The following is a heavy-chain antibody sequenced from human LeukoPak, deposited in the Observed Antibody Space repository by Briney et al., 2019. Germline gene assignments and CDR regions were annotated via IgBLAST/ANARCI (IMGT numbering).Heavy chain of an antibody. CDR2: INQDGSKK. Sequence: PGGSLRLSCGASGFIFSDYWMSWVRQAPGKGLEWVANINQDGSKKRYADSMKGRFTISRDNAKESLYLQLNSLRAEDTAVYYCAKWGPYCVGDYCPALDSWGPGTLVTVSS. J-gene: IGHJ4*02. D-gene: IGHD2-21*02. V-gene: IGHV3-7*01. CDR3: AKWGPYCVGDYCPALDS. CDR1: GFIFSDYW.